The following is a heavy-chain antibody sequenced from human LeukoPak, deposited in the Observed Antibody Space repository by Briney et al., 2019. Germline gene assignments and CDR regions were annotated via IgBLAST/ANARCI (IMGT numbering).Heavy chain of an antibody. V-gene: IGHV4-59*01. CDR3: ARAPTVTTWGYYYYGMDV. J-gene: IGHJ6*02. D-gene: IGHD4-17*01. Sequence: PSETLSLTCTVSNGSISSYYLSWIRQPPGKGLEWIGYIYYSGGTNYNPSLKSRVTISVDTSKHQFSLKLSSVTAADTAVYYCARAPTVTTWGYYYYGMDVWGQGTTVTVSS. CDR1: NGSISSYY. CDR2: IYYSGGT.